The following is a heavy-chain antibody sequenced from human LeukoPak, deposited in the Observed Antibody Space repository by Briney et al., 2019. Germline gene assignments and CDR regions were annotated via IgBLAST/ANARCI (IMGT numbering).Heavy chain of an antibody. V-gene: IGHV3-48*01. CDR1: GFTFSSYS. J-gene: IGHJ6*03. CDR2: ISSGGSSI. Sequence: GGSLRLSCAASGFTFSSYSMNWVRQAPGKGLEWVSYISSGGSSIYYADSVKGRFTISRDNSKNTLYLRMNSLRAEDTAVYYCAKQGRDWLRDYYYYMDVWGKGTTVTISS. CDR3: AKQGRDWLRDYYYYMDV. D-gene: IGHD3-9*01.